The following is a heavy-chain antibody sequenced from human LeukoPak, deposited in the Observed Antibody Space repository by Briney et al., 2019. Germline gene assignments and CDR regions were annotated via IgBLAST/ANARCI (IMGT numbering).Heavy chain of an antibody. Sequence: ASVKASCKASGYTFTGYYMHWVRQAPGQGLEWMGWINPNSGGTNYAQKFQGRVTMTRDTSISTAYMELSRLRSDDTAVYYCARSGPQLPDHDAFDIWGQGTMVTVSS. J-gene: IGHJ3*02. CDR2: INPNSGGT. D-gene: IGHD2-2*01. CDR1: GYTFTGYY. CDR3: ARSGPQLPDHDAFDI. V-gene: IGHV1-2*02.